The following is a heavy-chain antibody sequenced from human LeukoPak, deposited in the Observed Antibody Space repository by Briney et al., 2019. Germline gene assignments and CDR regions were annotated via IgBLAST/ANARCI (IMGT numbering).Heavy chain of an antibody. J-gene: IGHJ4*02. CDR2: INPNDGDT. D-gene: IGHD2-2*01. CDR3: ARANFLYCSSSTCLFGY. CDR1: GYTFTDYY. V-gene: IGHV1-2*02. Sequence: ASVKVSCKASGYTFTDYYMHWVRQAPGQGVEWMGWINPNDGDTNYAQKFQGRVTMTRDTSISTAHMEVSRLPSDDTAVYYCARANFLYCSSSTCLFGYWGQGTLVTVSS.